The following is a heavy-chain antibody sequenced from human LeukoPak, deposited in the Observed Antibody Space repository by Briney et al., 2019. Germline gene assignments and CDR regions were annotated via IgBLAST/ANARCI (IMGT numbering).Heavy chain of an antibody. D-gene: IGHD3-16*02. CDR3: ARDRRGIVSYYYYMDV. CDR1: GGSISSGGYY. Sequence: PSETLSLACTVSGGSISSGGYYWSWIRQHPGKGLEWIGYIYYSGSTYYNPSLKSRVTISVDTSKNQFSLKLSSVTAADTAVYYCARDRRGIVSYYYYMDVWGKGTTVTVSS. V-gene: IGHV4-31*03. J-gene: IGHJ6*03. CDR2: IYYSGST.